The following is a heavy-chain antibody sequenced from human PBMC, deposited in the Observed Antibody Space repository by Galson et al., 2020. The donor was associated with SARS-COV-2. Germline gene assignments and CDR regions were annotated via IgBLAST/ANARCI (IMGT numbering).Heavy chain of an antibody. D-gene: IGHD4-17*01. V-gene: IGHV4-30-2*01. J-gene: IGHJ3*02. CDR3: ARLHYGEYAPEAFDI. CDR2: ISHSGGT. Sequence: SETLSLTCAVSGTYISSGSYSWNWIRQPPGKGLEWIGYISHSGGTYYNPSLKSRVTISGDRSKNQFSLRLSSVTAADTAVYYCARLHYGEYAPEAFDIWGQGTRVTVAS. CDR1: GTYISSGSYS.